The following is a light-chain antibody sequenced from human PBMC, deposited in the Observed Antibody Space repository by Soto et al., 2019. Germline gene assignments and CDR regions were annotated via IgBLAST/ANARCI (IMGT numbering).Light chain of an antibody. Sequence: QSVLTQPPSASGTPGQRFTISCSGSSSNIGGNIVNWYQQLPGTAPKLLIFGNDQRPSWVPDRFSGSKSGTSASLAISGLQSEDEANYYCAAWDDSLNGXVFGGGNKVTVL. V-gene: IGLV1-44*01. CDR3: AAWDDSLNGXV. CDR2: GND. J-gene: IGLJ2*01. CDR1: SSNIGGNI.